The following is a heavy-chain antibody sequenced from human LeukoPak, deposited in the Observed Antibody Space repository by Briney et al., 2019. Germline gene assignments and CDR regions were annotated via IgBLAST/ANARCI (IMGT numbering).Heavy chain of an antibody. J-gene: IGHJ5*02. D-gene: IGHD3-10*01. Sequence: TSETLSLTCTVPSGSISSGRYYWSWIRQPAGKGLEWIGRTYTSGSTNYNPSLKSRVTISVDTSKNQFSLKLSSVTAADTAVYYCARDGDLLDPWGQGTLVTVSS. CDR2: TYTSGST. CDR3: ARDGDLLDP. V-gene: IGHV4-61*02. CDR1: SGSISSGRYY.